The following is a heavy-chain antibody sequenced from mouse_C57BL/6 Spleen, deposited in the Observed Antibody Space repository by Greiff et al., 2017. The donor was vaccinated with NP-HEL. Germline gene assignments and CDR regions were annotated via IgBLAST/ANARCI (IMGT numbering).Heavy chain of an antibody. CDR1: GYTFTDYE. J-gene: IGHJ2*01. CDR3: TRARDGYYYFDY. Sequence: VKLMESGAELVRPGASVTLSCKASGYTFTDYEMHWVKQTPVHGLEWIGAIDPETGGTAYNQKFKGKAILTADKSSSTAYMELRSLTSEDSAVYYCTRARDGYYYFDYWGQGTTLTVSS. CDR2: IDPETGGT. V-gene: IGHV1-15*01. D-gene: IGHD2-3*01.